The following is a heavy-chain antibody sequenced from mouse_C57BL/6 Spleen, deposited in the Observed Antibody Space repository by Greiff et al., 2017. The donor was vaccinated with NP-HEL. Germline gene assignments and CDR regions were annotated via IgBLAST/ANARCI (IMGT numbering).Heavy chain of an antibody. Sequence: QVQLKQPGAELVKPGASVKMSCKASGYTFTSYWITWVKQRPGQGLVWIGDIYPGSGSTNYNEKFKSKATLTVDTSSSTAYMQLSSLTSEDSAVYYCARDWAAWFAYWGQGTLVTVSA. D-gene: IGHD4-1*01. J-gene: IGHJ3*01. CDR1: GYTFTSYW. CDR2: IYPGSGST. V-gene: IGHV1-55*01. CDR3: ARDWAAWFAY.